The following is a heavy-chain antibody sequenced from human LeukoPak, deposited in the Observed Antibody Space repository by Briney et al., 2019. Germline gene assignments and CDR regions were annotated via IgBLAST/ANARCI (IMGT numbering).Heavy chain of an antibody. CDR3: AREVQHDYGLDY. CDR2: IYYSGST. CDR1: GGSISSGDYY. V-gene: IGHV4-30-4*08. J-gene: IGHJ4*02. Sequence: SETLSLTCTVSGGSISSGDYYWSWIRQPPGKGLEWIGYIYYSGSTYYNPSLKSRVTISVDTSKNQFSLKLSSVTAADTAVYYCAREVQHDYGLDYWGQGTLVTVSS. D-gene: IGHD4-17*01.